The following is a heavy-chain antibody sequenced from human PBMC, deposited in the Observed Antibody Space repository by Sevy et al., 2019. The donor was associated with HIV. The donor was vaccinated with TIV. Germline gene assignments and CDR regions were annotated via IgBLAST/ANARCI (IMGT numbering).Heavy chain of an antibody. CDR3: ARRGIRYFDWLLESTFDY. D-gene: IGHD3-9*01. Sequence: SETLSLTCAVYGGSFSGYYWSWIRQPPGKGLEWIGEINHSGSTNYNPSLKSRVTISVDTYKNQFSLKLSSVTAADTAVYYCARRGIRYFDWLLESTFDYWGQGTLVTVSS. CDR1: GGSFSGYY. J-gene: IGHJ4*02. V-gene: IGHV4-34*01. CDR2: INHSGST.